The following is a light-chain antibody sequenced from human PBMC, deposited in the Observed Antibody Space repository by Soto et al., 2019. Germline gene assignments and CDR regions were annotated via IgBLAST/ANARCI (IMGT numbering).Light chain of an antibody. CDR2: GAS. V-gene: IGKV3D-15*01. CDR1: QSVSSN. J-gene: IGKJ4*01. CDR3: QQYNTWPPGIT. Sequence: ETVMTQSPATLSVSPGERATISCRASQSVSSNLAWYQQKPGQPPKLLICGASARATGIPARFSGSGSGTEFALTISSPESEDFAMYYCQQYNTWPPGITFGGGTKVQIK.